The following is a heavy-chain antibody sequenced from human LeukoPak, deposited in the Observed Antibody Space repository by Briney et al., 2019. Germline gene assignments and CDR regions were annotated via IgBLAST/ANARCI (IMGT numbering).Heavy chain of an antibody. CDR2: IYHSGST. V-gene: IGHV4-38-2*02. CDR1: GNSISSGYY. CDR3: ARHEQWLVPVDY. J-gene: IGHJ4*02. Sequence: PSETLSLTCTVSGNSISSGYYWGWIRQPPGKGLEWIASIYHSGSTYYNPSLKSRVSISMDTSMNQFSLKLSSVIAADTAVYYCARHEQWLVPVDYWGQGTLVTVSS. D-gene: IGHD6-19*01.